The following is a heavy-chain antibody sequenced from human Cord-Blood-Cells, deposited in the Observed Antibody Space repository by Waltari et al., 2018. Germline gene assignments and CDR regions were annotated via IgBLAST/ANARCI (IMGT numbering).Heavy chain of an antibody. J-gene: IGHJ4*02. CDR3: AASRFYTDFWSGPDY. CDR2: IVVGSGNT. V-gene: IGHV1-58*01. D-gene: IGHD3-3*01. Sequence: QMQLVQSGPEVKKPGTSVKVSCKASGFTFTSSAVQWVRQARGQHLEWIGWIVVGSGNTNYAQKFQERVTITRDMSTSTAYMELSSLRSEDTAVYYCAASRFYTDFWSGPDYWGQGTLVTVSS. CDR1: GFTFTSSA.